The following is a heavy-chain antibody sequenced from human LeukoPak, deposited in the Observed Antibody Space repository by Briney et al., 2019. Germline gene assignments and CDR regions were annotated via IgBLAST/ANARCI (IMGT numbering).Heavy chain of an antibody. D-gene: IGHD4-17*01. CDR2: ISSSGSTI. CDR1: GFTFRSYE. V-gene: IGHV3-48*03. J-gene: IGHJ6*02. Sequence: PGGSLRLSCAASGFTFRSYEMNWVRQAPGKGLEWVSYISSSGSTIYYADSVKGRFTISRDNAKNSLYLQMNSLRAEDTAVYYCARAYGDYGGYSYYGMDVWGQGTTVTVSS. CDR3: ARAYGDYGGYSYYGMDV.